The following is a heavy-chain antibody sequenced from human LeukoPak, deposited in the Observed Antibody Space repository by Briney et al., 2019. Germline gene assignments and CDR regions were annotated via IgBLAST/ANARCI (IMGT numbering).Heavy chain of an antibody. D-gene: IGHD3-22*01. CDR3: AREGGVNYYDLDYFDY. Sequence: GGSLRLSCVGSGFTFSTYEMTWVRQAPGKGLEWVSYISSSGGTIYYADSVKGRFTNSRDNAKNSLYLQMNSLRAEDTAVYYCAREGGVNYYDLDYFDYWGQGTLITVSS. V-gene: IGHV3-48*03. CDR2: ISSSGGTI. J-gene: IGHJ4*02. CDR1: GFTFSTYE.